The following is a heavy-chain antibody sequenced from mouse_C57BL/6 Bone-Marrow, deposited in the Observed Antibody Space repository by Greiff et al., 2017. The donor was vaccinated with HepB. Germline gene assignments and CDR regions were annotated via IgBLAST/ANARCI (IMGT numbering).Heavy chain of an antibody. CDR3: ARKRTGDY. Sequence: VQLQQSGAELARPGASVKLSCKASGYTFTSYGISWVKQRTGQGLEWIGEIYSPSGNTYYNEKFKGKATLTADKSSSTAYMELRSLTSEDSAVYFCARKRTGDYWGQGTTLTVS. J-gene: IGHJ2*01. CDR2: IYSPSGNT. V-gene: IGHV1-81*01. CDR1: GYTFTSYG.